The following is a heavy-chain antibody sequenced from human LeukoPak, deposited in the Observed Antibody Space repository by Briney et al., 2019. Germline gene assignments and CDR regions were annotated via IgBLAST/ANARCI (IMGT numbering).Heavy chain of an antibody. Sequence: SETLSLTCTVSGGSISSYYWSWIRQPPGKGLEWIGYIYYSGSTNYNPSLKSRVTISVDTSKNQFSLKLSPVTAADTAVYYCARGRGSQGYWGQGTLVTVSS. D-gene: IGHD1-26*01. CDR2: IYYSGST. CDR3: ARGRGSQGY. V-gene: IGHV4-59*01. J-gene: IGHJ4*02. CDR1: GGSISSYY.